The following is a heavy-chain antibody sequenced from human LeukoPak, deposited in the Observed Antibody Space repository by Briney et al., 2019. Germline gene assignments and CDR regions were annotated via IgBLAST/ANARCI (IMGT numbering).Heavy chain of an antibody. CDR3: AKAGIGADGAGFLCEY. V-gene: IGHV3-23*01. CDR1: GFTLSDYA. J-gene: IGHJ4*02. CDR2: ASYYVGKQ. Sequence: TGGSLTLSCAASGFTLSDYAMSWVRQAPGKGLEWVSTASYYVGKQYHADSVRGRFTVSRDNSRNTVSLQMSSLRVEDTGIYYCAKAGIGADGAGFLCEYWGQGTLVTVSS. D-gene: IGHD1-1*01.